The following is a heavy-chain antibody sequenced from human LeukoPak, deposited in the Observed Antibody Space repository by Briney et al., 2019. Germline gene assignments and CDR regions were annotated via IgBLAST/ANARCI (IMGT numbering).Heavy chain of an antibody. V-gene: IGHV3-23*01. CDR2: ISGSGGST. J-gene: IGHJ4*02. Sequence: PGGSLRLSCAASGFTFSSYAMSWVRQAPGKGLEWVSAISGSGGSTYYADSVKGRFTISRDNSKNTLYLQMNSLRAEDTAVYYCAKDREVSRIAAAGSDYWGQGTLVTVSS. CDR1: GFTFSSYA. CDR3: AKDREVSRIAAAGSDY. D-gene: IGHD6-13*01.